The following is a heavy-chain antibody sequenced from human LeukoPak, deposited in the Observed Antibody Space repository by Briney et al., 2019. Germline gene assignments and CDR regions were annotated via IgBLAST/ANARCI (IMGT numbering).Heavy chain of an antibody. D-gene: IGHD6-6*01. V-gene: IGHV4-61*08. CDR3: ARHRAYSSSSPFDY. CDR1: GGSISSGGYY. J-gene: IGHJ4*02. Sequence: SQTLSLTCTVSGGSISSGGYYWSWIRQPPGKGLEWIGYIYYTGSTNYSPSLKSRVTMFVDMSKNQFSLRLSSVTAADTAVYYCARHRAYSSSSPFDYWGQGTLVTVSS. CDR2: IYYTGST.